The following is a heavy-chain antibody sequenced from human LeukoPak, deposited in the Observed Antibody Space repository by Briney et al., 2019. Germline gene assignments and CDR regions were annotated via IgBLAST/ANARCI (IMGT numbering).Heavy chain of an antibody. Sequence: SETLSLTCAVYGGSFSGYSWSWIRQPPGKGLEWIGEINHSGSTNYNPSLKSRVTISVDTSKNQFSLKLSSVTAADTAVYYCARGGRFVSTNWLDPWGQGTLVTVSS. CDR2: INHSGST. CDR3: ARGGRFVSTNWLDP. V-gene: IGHV4-34*01. CDR1: GGSFSGYS. D-gene: IGHD2-2*01. J-gene: IGHJ5*02.